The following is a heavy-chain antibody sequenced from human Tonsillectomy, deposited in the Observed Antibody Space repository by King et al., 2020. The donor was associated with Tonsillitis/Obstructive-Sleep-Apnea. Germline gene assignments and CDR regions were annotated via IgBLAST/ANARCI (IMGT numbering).Heavy chain of an antibody. CDR1: GDFITSSNFY. V-gene: IGHV4-39*01. J-gene: IGHJ4*02. CDR3: ARHRDTXLGPFNY. D-gene: IGHD5-18*01. Sequence: QLQESGPGLVKPSETLSLTCSVSGDFITSSNFYWSWIRQPPGKGLEWIGSIFYSGNTFYNPSLKTRVPMSVDTSKNQFSLNLSSVTAADTAVYYCARHRDTXLGPFNYWGQGTPVTVSS. CDR2: IFYSGNT.